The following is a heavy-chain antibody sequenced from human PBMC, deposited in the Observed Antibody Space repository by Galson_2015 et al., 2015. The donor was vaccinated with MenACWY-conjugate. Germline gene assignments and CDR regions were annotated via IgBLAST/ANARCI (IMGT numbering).Heavy chain of an antibody. CDR2: IYYRGST. CDR1: GGSISSYY. Sequence: ETLSLTCTVSGGSISSYYWSWIRQPPGKGLEWIGHIYYRGSTNYNPSLKSRVTISVDTSKNQVSLKLSSVTATDTAVYYCARQVDGGHPNWFDPWGQGTLVTVSS. CDR3: ARQVDGGHPNWFDP. V-gene: IGHV4-59*08. J-gene: IGHJ5*02. D-gene: IGHD6-19*01.